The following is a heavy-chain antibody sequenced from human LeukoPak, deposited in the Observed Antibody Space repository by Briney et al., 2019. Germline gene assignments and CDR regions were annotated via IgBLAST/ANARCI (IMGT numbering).Heavy chain of an antibody. CDR2: ISSSSSTI. J-gene: IGHJ6*02. D-gene: IGHD6-13*01. Sequence: PGGSLRLSCAASGFTFSSYSMNWVRQAPGKGLEWVSYISSSSSTIYYADSVKGRFTISRDNAKNSLYLQMNSLRAEDTAVYYCARDERYSSSWYGMDVWGQGTTVTVSS. CDR1: GFTFSSYS. V-gene: IGHV3-48*04. CDR3: ARDERYSSSWYGMDV.